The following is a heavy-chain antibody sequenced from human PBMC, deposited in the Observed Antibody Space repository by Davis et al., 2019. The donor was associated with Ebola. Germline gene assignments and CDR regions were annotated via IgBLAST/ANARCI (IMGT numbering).Heavy chain of an antibody. CDR3: ARDPPYDPDFQDYFGMDV. D-gene: IGHD5-12*01. CDR2: IYYTGST. V-gene: IGHV4-59*01. CDR1: GGSIRSYY. J-gene: IGHJ6*04. Sequence: MPSETLSLTCTVPGGSIRSYYWSWIRQPPGKGLEWIGYIYYTGSTDYNPSLKSRVTISIDTANKQISLKLSSVTAADTAVYYCARDPPYDPDFQDYFGMDVWGKGTTVTVSS.